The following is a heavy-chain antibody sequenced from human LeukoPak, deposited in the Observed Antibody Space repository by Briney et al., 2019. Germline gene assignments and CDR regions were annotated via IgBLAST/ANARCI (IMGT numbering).Heavy chain of an antibody. Sequence: SSETLSLTCTVSGGSISSYYWSWIRQPPGKGLEWIGYIYYSGSTNYNPSLKSRVTISVDTSKNQFSLKLSSVTAADTAVYYCARGRIVVVTAIRNWYFDLWGRGTLVTVSS. J-gene: IGHJ2*01. V-gene: IGHV4-59*12. D-gene: IGHD2-21*02. CDR1: GGSISSYY. CDR3: ARGRIVVVTAIRNWYFDL. CDR2: IYYSGST.